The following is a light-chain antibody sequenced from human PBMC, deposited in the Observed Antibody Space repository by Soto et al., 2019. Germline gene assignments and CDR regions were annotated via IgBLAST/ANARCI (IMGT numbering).Light chain of an antibody. V-gene: IGLV1-40*01. CDR1: SSNIGAGYD. CDR3: QSYDSSLSVGV. Sequence: QSVLTQPPSVSGAPGRRVTISCTGSSSNIGAGYDVHWYQQLPGTAPKLLIYGNSNRPSGVPDRFSGSKSGTSASLAITGLQAEDEADYYCQSYDSSLSVGVFGGGTKLTVL. CDR2: GNS. J-gene: IGLJ2*01.